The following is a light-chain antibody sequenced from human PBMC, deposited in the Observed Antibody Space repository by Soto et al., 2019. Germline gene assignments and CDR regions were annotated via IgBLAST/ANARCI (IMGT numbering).Light chain of an antibody. CDR2: ANN. Sequence: QSVLTQPPSVSGAPGQRVTISCTGSSSNIGAGYDVHWYQQLPGTAPKLLIYANNNRPAGVPDRFSASKSGTSASLAITGLQVEDEADYYCQSYDTSPSGYVFGTGTKLTVL. J-gene: IGLJ1*01. CDR3: QSYDTSPSGYV. V-gene: IGLV1-40*01. CDR1: SSNIGAGYD.